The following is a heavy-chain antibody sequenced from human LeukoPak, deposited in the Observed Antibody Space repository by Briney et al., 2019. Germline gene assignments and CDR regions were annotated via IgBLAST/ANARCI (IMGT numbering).Heavy chain of an antibody. CDR2: IYSRGST. CDR1: GGSISFYD. CDR3: ARGQQQLRSGYYFDY. D-gene: IGHD6-13*01. J-gene: IGHJ4*02. Sequence: SETLSLTCTVSGGSISFYDWSWIRQPPGKGLEWIGHIYSRGSTNYNPSLKSRVTISVDTSKNQFSLKVRSVTAADTAVYYCARGQQQLRSGYYFDYWGQGTLVTVSS. V-gene: IGHV4-59*01.